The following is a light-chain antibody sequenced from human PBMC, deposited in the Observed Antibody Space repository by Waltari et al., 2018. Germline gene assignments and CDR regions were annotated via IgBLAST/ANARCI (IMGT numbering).Light chain of an antibody. CDR3: SSYTTSGTFGVV. J-gene: IGLJ3*02. V-gene: IGLV2-14*03. CDR1: SSDIGAYNY. CDR2: DVS. Sequence: QSALTQPASVSGSPGQSITISCAGGSSDIGAYNYVSWYQHHPGKAPKVLIYDVSNRPSGVSNRFSGSKSANTASLTISGLQGDDEALYYCSSYTTSGTFGVVFGGGTKLTVL.